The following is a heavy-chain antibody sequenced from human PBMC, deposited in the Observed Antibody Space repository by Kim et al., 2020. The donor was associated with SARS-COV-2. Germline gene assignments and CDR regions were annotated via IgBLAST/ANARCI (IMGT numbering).Heavy chain of an antibody. D-gene: IGHD3-22*01. V-gene: IGHV1-24*01. CDR1: GYTLTELS. J-gene: IGHJ6*02. CDR3: ATAPADYYESSGYSYYYYYGMDV. Sequence: ASVKVSCKVSGYTLTELSMHWVRQAPGKGLEWMGGFDPEDGETIYAQKFQGRVTMTEDTSTDTAYMELSSLRSEDTAVYYCATAPADYYESSGYSYYYYYGMDVWGQGTTVTVSS. CDR2: FDPEDGET.